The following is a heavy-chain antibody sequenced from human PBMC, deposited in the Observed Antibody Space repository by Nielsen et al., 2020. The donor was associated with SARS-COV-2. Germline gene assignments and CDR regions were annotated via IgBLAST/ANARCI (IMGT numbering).Heavy chain of an antibody. CDR3: ARGRGIAVAGTGVLTFGP. CDR2: TYYSGST. CDR1: GGSIGSGGYF. D-gene: IGHD6-19*01. J-gene: IGHJ5*02. Sequence: SETLSLTCTVSGGSIGSGGYFWTWIRQQPGKGLEWIGYTYYSGSTYYNPSLKDRSSISPHTSENQFSLNLSSVTAADTAVYYCARGRGIAVAGTGVLTFGPWGHGILVTVSS. V-gene: IGHV4-31*03.